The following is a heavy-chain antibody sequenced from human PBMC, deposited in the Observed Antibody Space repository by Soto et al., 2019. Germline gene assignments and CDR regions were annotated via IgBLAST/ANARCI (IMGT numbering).Heavy chain of an antibody. CDR3: AKDAIANDGIWLMDS. V-gene: IGHV3-23*01. Sequence: GWSLRLSCAASGVIFSDYAMTWARQAPGKELEWVSGLLRPGRSTYYADSVKGRFTISGDTSANTVYLQMDSLRAEDTAVYYCAKDAIANDGIWLMDSWGQGTVVTVSS. J-gene: IGHJ5*02. CDR2: LLRPGRST. CDR1: GVIFSDYA. D-gene: IGHD3-16*01.